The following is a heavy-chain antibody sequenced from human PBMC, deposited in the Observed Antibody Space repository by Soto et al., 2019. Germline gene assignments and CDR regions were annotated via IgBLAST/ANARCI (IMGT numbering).Heavy chain of an antibody. V-gene: IGHV4-31*02. CDR2: IYYSGST. D-gene: IGHD6-13*01. CDR1: GGSISSGGYY. CDR3: ARDVYGGYSSNWFDP. J-gene: IGHJ5*02. Sequence: SETLSLTCTVSGGSISSGGYYWSWIRQHPGKGLEWIGYIYYSGSTYYNPSLKSRVTISVDTSKNQFSLKLSSVTAADTAVYYCARDVYGGYSSNWFDPWGQGTLVTVSS.